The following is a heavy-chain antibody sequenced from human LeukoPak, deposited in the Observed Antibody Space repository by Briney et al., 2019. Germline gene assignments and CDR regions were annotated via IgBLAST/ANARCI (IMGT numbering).Heavy chain of an antibody. CDR1: GGSISSYY. D-gene: IGHD2-15*01. V-gene: IGHV4-59*08. CDR3: ARHRIYDHTGDY. Sequence: SETLSLTCTVSGGSISSYYWSWIRQPPGKGLEWIGYIYCSGSTNYNPSLKSRVTISVDTSKNQFSLKLSSVTAADTAVYYCARHRIYDHTGDYWGQGTLVTVSS. CDR2: IYCSGST. J-gene: IGHJ4*02.